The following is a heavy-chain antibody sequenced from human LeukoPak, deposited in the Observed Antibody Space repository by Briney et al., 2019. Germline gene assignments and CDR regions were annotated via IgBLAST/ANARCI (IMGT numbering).Heavy chain of an antibody. CDR2: ISGSGGST. D-gene: IGHD6-19*01. J-gene: IGHJ4*02. CDR1: GFTFSTYA. V-gene: IGHV3-23*01. Sequence: GGSARLSCAASGFTFSTYAMSCVRQAPGKGLEWVSTISGSGGSTYYADSVKGRFTISRDNSKNTLYLQMNSLRVEDTALYYCAKEGYSSGWSFDYWGQGTLVTVSS. CDR3: AKEGYSSGWSFDY.